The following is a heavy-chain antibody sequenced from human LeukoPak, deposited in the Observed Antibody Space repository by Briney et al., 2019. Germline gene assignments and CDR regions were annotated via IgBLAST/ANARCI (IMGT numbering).Heavy chain of an antibody. Sequence: GASVTVSCKASGYTFTSYYMHWVRQAPGQGLEWMGIINPSGGSTSYAQKFQGRVTMTRDTSTSTVYMELSSLRSEDTAVYYCARDLTGTTILYGMDVWGQGTTVTVSS. V-gene: IGHV1-46*01. CDR2: INPSGGST. CDR3: ARDLTGTTILYGMDV. D-gene: IGHD1-14*01. CDR1: GYTFTSYY. J-gene: IGHJ6*02.